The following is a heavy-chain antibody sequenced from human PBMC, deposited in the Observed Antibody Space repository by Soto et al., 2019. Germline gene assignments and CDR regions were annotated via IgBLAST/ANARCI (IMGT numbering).Heavy chain of an antibody. J-gene: IGHJ4*02. CDR1: GYTFTGYQ. V-gene: IGHV1-2*02. Sequence: QVQVVQSGAEVKKPGASVKVSCKASGYTFTGYQMHWVRQAPGQGLEWMGWFNPNSGGTNYAQKFQGRVTMTGDTSISTAYMELNRLTSDDTAVYFCARGRTIVSPGNWGQGTLSASPQ. CDR3: ARGRTIVSPGN. D-gene: IGHD2-21*01. CDR2: FNPNSGGT.